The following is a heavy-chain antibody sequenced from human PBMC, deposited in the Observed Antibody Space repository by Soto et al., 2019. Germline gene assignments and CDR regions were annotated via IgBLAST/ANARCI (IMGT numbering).Heavy chain of an antibody. Sequence: KASETLSLTCSVSGYSVSSSDYYWAWIRQPPGKGLEWIGSMLYSGLTYYTPSLKSRVPLSVDTSKNQFSVRLNSVTASDTAVYYCAPLSVSLSGPYGIHVWGQGTTVTVSS. CDR1: GYSVSSSDYY. V-gene: IGHV4-39*01. J-gene: IGHJ6*02. CDR3: APLSVSLSGPYGIHV. CDR2: MLYSGLT. D-gene: IGHD3-3*01.